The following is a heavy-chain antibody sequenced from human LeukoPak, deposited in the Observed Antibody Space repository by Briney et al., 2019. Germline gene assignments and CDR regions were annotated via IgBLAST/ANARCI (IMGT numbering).Heavy chain of an antibody. CDR3: ARIYSSGWLYYFDY. D-gene: IGHD6-19*01. Sequence: SETLSLTCTVSGGSISGYYWSWIRQPAGKGLEWIGRIYTSGSTNYNPSLKSRVTISVDTSKNQFSLKLSSVTAADTAVYYCARIYSSGWLYYFDYWGQGTLVTVSS. CDR1: GGSISGYY. V-gene: IGHV4-4*07. CDR2: IYTSGST. J-gene: IGHJ4*02.